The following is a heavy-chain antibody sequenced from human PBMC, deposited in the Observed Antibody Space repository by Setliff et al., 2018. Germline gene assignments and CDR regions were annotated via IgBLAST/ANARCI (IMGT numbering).Heavy chain of an antibody. CDR2: INHRGST. CDR3: ARGRNIAARLLDS. Sequence: PSETLSLTCAAYGGTFSDYYWTWVRQPPGKGLEWIGEINHRGSTNYNPSLKSRATISIDTSKDQFSLKLISTSAADTAVYFCARGRNIAARLLDSWGQGALVTVSS. CDR1: GGTFSDYY. D-gene: IGHD6-6*01. J-gene: IGHJ4*02. V-gene: IGHV4-34*01.